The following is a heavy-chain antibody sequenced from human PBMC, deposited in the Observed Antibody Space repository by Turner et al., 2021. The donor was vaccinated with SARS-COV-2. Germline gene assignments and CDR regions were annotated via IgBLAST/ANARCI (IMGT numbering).Heavy chain of an antibody. CDR1: GFTFSSYA. J-gene: IGHJ4*02. CDR3: AKGYDSSGYYSARGGLFCDY. CDR2: ISGSGGRT. Sequence: EVQLLESGGGLVQPGWSLRLSFAASGFTFSSYAMSWVRQAPGKGLEWVSAISGSGGRTYYADSVKGRFTISRDNSKNTLYLQMNSLRAEDTAVYYCAKGYDSSGYYSARGGLFCDYWGQGTLVTVSS. D-gene: IGHD3-22*01. V-gene: IGHV3-23*01.